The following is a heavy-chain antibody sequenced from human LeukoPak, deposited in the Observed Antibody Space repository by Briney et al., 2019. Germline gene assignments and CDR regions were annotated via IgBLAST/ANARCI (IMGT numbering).Heavy chain of an antibody. CDR2: ISSRSTYI. V-gene: IGHV3-21*04. D-gene: IGHD6-19*01. CDR1: RFTFSTYS. Sequence: PGGSLRLSCAASRFTFSTYSMNWVRQAPGKGLEWVSSISSRSTYIYYADSVKGRFTISRDNAKNSLYLQMNSLRAEDTAVYYCANTPGWLVPKHFDYWGQGTLVTVSS. J-gene: IGHJ4*02. CDR3: ANTPGWLVPKHFDY.